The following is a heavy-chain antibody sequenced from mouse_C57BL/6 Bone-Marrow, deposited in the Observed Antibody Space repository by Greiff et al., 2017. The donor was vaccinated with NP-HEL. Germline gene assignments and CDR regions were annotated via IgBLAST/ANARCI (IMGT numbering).Heavy chain of an antibody. CDR3: AIDSSGYCWFAY. V-gene: IGHV1-15*01. Sequence: VQLVESGAELVRPGASVTLSCKASGYTFTDYEMHWVKQTPVHGLEWIGAIDPETGGTAYNQKFKGKAILTADKSSSTAYMELRSLTSEDSAVYYCAIDSSGYCWFAYWGQGTLVTVSA. CDR2: IDPETGGT. CDR1: GYTFTDYE. D-gene: IGHD3-2*02. J-gene: IGHJ3*01.